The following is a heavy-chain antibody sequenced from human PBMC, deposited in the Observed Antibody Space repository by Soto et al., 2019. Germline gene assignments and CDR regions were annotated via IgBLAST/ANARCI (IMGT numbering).Heavy chain of an antibody. Sequence: EVQLVESGGGLVKPGGSLRLSCEDSGFTFSSYTMNWVRRAPGKGLEWVSSISSRSTNTHYADSVRGRFTISRDNAKRSLYLQMNSLRAEDTAVYYCARGPLYYFDCWGQGTLVTVSS. CDR1: GFTFSSYT. J-gene: IGHJ4*02. CDR2: ISSRSTNT. CDR3: ARGPLYYFDC. V-gene: IGHV3-21*02.